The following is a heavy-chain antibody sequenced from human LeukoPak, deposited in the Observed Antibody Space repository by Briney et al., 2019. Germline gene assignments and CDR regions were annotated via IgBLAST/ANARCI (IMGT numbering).Heavy chain of an antibody. Sequence: GGSLRLSCAASGFTFSDYGMHWVRQAPGKGLEWVAVIWYDGSNIYYADSVKGRFTISRDNSRNTLYLQMNSLRAEDTAVYYCAREGISSGYPFDYWGQGTLVSVSS. CDR1: GFTFSDYG. D-gene: IGHD3-22*01. J-gene: IGHJ4*02. CDR3: AREGISSGYPFDY. V-gene: IGHV3-33*01. CDR2: IWYDGSNI.